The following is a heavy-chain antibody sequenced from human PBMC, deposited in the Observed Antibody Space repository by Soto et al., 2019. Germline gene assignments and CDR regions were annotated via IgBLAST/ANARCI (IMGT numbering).Heavy chain of an antibody. CDR1: GGSISSYY. D-gene: IGHD3-3*01. V-gene: IGHV4-59*01. Sequence: PSETLSLTCTVSGGSISSYYWSWIRQPPGKGLEWIGYIYYSGSTNYNPSLKSRVTISVDTSKNQFSLKLSSVTAADTAVYYRARVRAYDFWSGPHYYYYMDVWGKGTTVTVSS. CDR3: ARVRAYDFWSGPHYYYYMDV. J-gene: IGHJ6*03. CDR2: IYYSGST.